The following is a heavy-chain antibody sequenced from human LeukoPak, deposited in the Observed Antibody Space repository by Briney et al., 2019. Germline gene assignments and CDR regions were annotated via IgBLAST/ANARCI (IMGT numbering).Heavy chain of an antibody. V-gene: IGHV1-69*04. CDR2: IIPILGIA. CDR3: ARDALLGYCSSTSCYPFDY. CDR1: GGTFSSYA. Sequence: ASVKVSCKASGGTFSSYAISWVRQAPGQGLEWMGRIIPILGIANYAQKFQGRVTITADKSTSTAYMELSSLRSDDTAVYYCARDALLGYCSSTSCYPFDYWGQGTLVTVSS. D-gene: IGHD2-2*01. J-gene: IGHJ4*02.